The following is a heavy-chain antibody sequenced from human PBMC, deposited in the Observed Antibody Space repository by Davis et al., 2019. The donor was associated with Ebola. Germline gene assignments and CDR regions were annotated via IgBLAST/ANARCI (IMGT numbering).Heavy chain of an antibody. J-gene: IGHJ4*02. Sequence: ASVKVSCKASGYTFTSYDINWVRQATGQGLEWMGWMNPNSGNTGYAQKFQGRVTMTRNTSISTAYMELSSLRSEDTAVYYCFITIFGVVIIPDYFDYWGQGTLVTVSS. D-gene: IGHD3-3*01. CDR2: MNPNSGNT. V-gene: IGHV1-8*01. CDR3: FITIFGVVIIPDYFDY. CDR1: GYTFTSYD.